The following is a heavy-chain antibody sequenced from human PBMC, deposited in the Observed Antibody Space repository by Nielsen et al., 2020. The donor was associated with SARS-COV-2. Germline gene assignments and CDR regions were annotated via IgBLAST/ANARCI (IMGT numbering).Heavy chain of an antibody. Sequence: GESLKISCAASGFTFSTYWMTWVRQAPGKGLEWVANINQDGSEKYYVDSVKGRFTISRDNAKNSLYLQMTSLRAEDTAVYYCARVMGSRWYGFFDYWGQGTLVTVSS. CDR2: INQDGSEK. V-gene: IGHV3-7*01. CDR1: GFTFSTYW. D-gene: IGHD6-13*01. CDR3: ARVMGSRWYGFFDY. J-gene: IGHJ4*02.